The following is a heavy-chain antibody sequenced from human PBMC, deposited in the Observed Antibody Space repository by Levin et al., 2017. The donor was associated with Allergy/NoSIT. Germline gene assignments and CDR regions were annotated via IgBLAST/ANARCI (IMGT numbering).Heavy chain of an antibody. CDR2: IYYSGST. CDR1: GGSISSSSYY. D-gene: IGHD2-8*02. J-gene: IGHJ6*02. CDR3: ARRFTESYYYGMDV. Sequence: SETLSLTCTVSGGSISSSSYYWGWIRQPPGTGLEWIGSIYYSGSTYYNPSLKSRVTISVDTSKNQFSLKLSSVTAADTAVYYCARRFTESYYYGMDVWGQGTTVTVSS. V-gene: IGHV4-39*01.